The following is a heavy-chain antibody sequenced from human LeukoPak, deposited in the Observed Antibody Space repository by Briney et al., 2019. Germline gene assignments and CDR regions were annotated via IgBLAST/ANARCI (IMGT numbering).Heavy chain of an antibody. D-gene: IGHD1-26*01. CDR1: GFTFSSYS. CDR3: ASWGEGALDN. Sequence: GGSLRLSCAASGFTFSSYSMNWVRQAPGKGLEWVSSISSSSSYIYYADSVKGRFTISRDNAKKSLYLQMNSLRVEDTGVYYCASWGEGALDNWGQGTLVTVSS. V-gene: IGHV3-21*01. J-gene: IGHJ4*02. CDR2: ISSSSSYI.